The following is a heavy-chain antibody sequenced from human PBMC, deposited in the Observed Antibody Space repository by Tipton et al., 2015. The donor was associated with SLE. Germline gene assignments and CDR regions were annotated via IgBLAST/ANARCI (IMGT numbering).Heavy chain of an antibody. D-gene: IGHD1-1*01. J-gene: IGHJ3*02. CDR1: EGPIDTGSYY. V-gene: IGHV4-31*11. CDR2: IDYSGTT. Sequence: TLSLTCAVSEGPIDTGSYYWSWIRRHPGRGLEWIGNIDYSGTTYFNPSLKSRLTMSLDTSKNQFFLKLSSVTAADTAVYYCARYTPPYAFDIWGQGIMVTVSS. CDR3: ARYTPPYAFDI.